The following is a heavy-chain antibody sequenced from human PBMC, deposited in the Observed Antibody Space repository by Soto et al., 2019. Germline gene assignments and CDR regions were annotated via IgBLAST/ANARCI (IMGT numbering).Heavy chain of an antibody. J-gene: IGHJ4*02. CDR2: LYSDGRT. D-gene: IGHD6-13*01. CDR1: GFIVSSSY. V-gene: IGHV3-53*02. Sequence: DVQLVETGGGLIQPGGSLRLSCAASGFIVSSSYMSWVRQAPGKGLEWVSVLYSDGRTYYADSVKGRFTISRDNSKNTLSLQMNSLSAEDTAVYYCARCSGWYGQCYFDCWGQGTLVTVSS. CDR3: ARCSGWYGQCYFDC.